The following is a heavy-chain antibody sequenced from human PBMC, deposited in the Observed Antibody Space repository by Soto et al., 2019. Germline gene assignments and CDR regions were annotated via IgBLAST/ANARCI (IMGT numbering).Heavy chain of an antibody. CDR3: ARGRASGSYCLRDY. CDR1: GDTFTTYD. J-gene: IGHJ4*02. V-gene: IGHV1-8*01. CDR2: INPNSGNI. Sequence: ASVKVSCKASGDTFTTYDINWVRQATGHGLEWMGWINPNSGNIGYAQRFQGRVTMTRDTAIRTAYMEVSSLRSDDTAVYYCARGRASGSYCLRDYWGQGTLVTVSS. D-gene: IGHD3-10*01.